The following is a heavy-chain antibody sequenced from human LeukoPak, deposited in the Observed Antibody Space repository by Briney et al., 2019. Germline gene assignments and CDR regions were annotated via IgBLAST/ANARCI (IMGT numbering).Heavy chain of an antibody. Sequence: GGSLRLSCAASGFTFSSYAMSWVRQAPGKGLELVSAISGSGSSTYYADSVKGRFTISRDNSKNTLYLQMNSLRAEDTAVYYCAKVPRKKDSYYDSSVQGYFDYWGQGTLVTVSS. CDR1: GFTFSSYA. J-gene: IGHJ4*02. CDR2: ISGSGSST. CDR3: AKVPRKKDSYYDSSVQGYFDY. V-gene: IGHV3-23*01. D-gene: IGHD3-22*01.